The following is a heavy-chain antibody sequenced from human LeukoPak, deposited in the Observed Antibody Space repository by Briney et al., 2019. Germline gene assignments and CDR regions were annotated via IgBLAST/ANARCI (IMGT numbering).Heavy chain of an antibody. V-gene: IGHV3-33*01. CDR2: IWYDGSNK. Sequence: PGGSLRLSCAASGFTFSSYGMHWVRQAPGKGLEWVAVIWYDGSNKYCADSVKGRFTISRDNSKNTLYLQMNSLRAEDTAVYYCARDGSTAAAGIIDYWGQGTLVTVSS. CDR3: ARDGSTAAAGIIDY. CDR1: GFTFSSYG. D-gene: IGHD6-13*01. J-gene: IGHJ4*02.